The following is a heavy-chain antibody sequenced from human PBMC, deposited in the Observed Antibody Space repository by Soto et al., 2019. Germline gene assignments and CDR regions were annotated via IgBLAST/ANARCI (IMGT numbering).Heavy chain of an antibody. CDR3: ARVSGSYYYGMDV. CDR1: GCSISRSNW. CDR2: IYHSGST. D-gene: IGHD1-26*01. Sequence: PSDTLSLTCAVSGCSISRSNWWSWVRQPPGKGLEWIGEIYHSGSTNYNPSLKSRVTISVDKSKNQFSLKLSSVTAADTAVYYCARVSGSYYYGMDVWGQGTTVTVSS. J-gene: IGHJ6*02. V-gene: IGHV4-4*02.